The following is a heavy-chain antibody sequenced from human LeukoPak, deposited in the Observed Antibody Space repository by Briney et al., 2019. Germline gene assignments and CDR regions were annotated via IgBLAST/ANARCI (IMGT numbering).Heavy chain of an antibody. J-gene: IGHJ4*02. CDR2: IKGDGSEK. CDR1: GFTFSSFW. V-gene: IGHV3-7*05. CDR3: ARWAEANDY. Sequence: QPGGSLRLSCAASGFTFSSFWMSWVRQAPGKGLEWVANIKGDGSEKYYVDSVKGRFTISRDNAENSLYLQMNSLRAEDTAVYYCARWAEANDYWGQGTLVTVSS.